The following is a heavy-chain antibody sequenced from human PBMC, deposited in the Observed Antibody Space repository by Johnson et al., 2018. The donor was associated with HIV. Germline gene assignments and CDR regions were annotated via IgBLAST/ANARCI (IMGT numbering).Heavy chain of an antibody. CDR2: IHWNGGST. CDR3: ARDTYSSDACDI. V-gene: IGHV3-20*04. Sequence: EVQLVESGGRVVRPGGSLRLSCVASGFTFDDYGLSWVRQAPGKGLEWVSGIHWNGGSTGYAEAVKGRFTISRDNAKNSLYLQMNSLRAEDTALYYCARDTYSSDACDIWGQGTVVTVSS. J-gene: IGHJ3*02. CDR1: GFTFDDYG. D-gene: IGHD4-11*01.